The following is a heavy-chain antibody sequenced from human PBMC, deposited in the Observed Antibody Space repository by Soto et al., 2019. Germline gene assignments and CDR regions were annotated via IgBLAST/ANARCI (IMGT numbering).Heavy chain of an antibody. V-gene: IGHV3-30*03. Sequence: TGGSLRLSCAASGFTFSSYGMHWVRQAPGKGLEWVAVISYDGSNKYYADSVKGRFTISRDNSKNTLYLQMNSLRAEDTAVYYWARDVRSAWYDLWGQGARVTVSS. CDR1: GFTFSSYG. J-gene: IGHJ5*02. CDR2: ISYDGSNK. D-gene: IGHD6-19*01. CDR3: ARDVRSAWYDL.